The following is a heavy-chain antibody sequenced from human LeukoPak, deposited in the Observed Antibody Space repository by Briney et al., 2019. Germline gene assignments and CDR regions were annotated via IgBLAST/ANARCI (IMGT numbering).Heavy chain of an antibody. CDR2: INHSGST. D-gene: IGHD6-13*01. CDR3: AREDSSSWYLGSYYFDY. V-gene: IGHV4-34*01. CDR1: GGSFSGYY. Sequence: SETLSLTCAVYGGSFSGYYWSWIRQPPGKGLEWIGEINHSGSTNYNPSLKSRVTISVDTSKNQFSLKLSSVTAADTAVYYCAREDSSSWYLGSYYFDYWGQGTLVTVSP. J-gene: IGHJ4*02.